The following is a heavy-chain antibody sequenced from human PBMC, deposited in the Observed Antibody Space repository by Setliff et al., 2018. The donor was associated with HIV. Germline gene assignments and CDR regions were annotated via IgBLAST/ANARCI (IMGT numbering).Heavy chain of an antibody. CDR1: GYTFTSYG. D-gene: IGHD6-19*01. CDR2: ISAYNGNT. V-gene: IGHV1-18*01. J-gene: IGHJ3*02. Sequence: GASVKVFCKASGYTFTSYGISWVRQAPGQGLEWVGWISAYNGNTNYAQKLQDRVAMTTETATSTAYMEMRSLRSDDTAVYFCARVPYRSAWFSGGHDAFDIWGQGTMVTVSS. CDR3: ARVPYRSAWFSGGHDAFDI.